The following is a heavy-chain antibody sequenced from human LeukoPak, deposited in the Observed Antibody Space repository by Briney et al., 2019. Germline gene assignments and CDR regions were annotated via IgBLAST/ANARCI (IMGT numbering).Heavy chain of an antibody. J-gene: IGHJ6*03. CDR3: ARGYSYGYTMDV. CDR2: IYYSGST. CDR1: DDSITMYY. D-gene: IGHD5-18*01. V-gene: IGHV4-39*07. Sequence: NPSETLSLTCTVSDDSITMYYWTWIRQPPGKGLEWIGSIYYSGSTYYNPSLKSRVTISVDTSKNQFSLKLSSVTAADTAVYYCARGYSYGYTMDVWGKGTTVTVSS.